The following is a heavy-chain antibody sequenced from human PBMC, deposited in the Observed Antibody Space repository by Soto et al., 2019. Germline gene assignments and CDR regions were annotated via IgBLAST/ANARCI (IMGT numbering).Heavy chain of an antibody. CDR2: IYYSGST. J-gene: IGHJ5*02. CDR3: ARVGRRDGYNSGWFDP. CDR1: GGSISSYY. D-gene: IGHD5-12*01. Sequence: SETLSLTCTVSGGSISSYYWSWIRQPPGKGLEWIRYIYYSGSTNYNPSLKSRVTISVDTSKNQFSLKLSSVTAADTAVYYCARVGRRDGYNSGWFDPWGQGTLVTVSS. V-gene: IGHV4-59*01.